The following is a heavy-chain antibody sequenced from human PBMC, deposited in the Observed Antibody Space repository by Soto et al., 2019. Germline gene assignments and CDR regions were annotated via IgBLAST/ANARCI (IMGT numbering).Heavy chain of an antibody. CDR2: ISGSGGST. J-gene: IGHJ6*02. CDR3: AKEGRIAAGYYYYGMDV. Sequence: GGSLRLSCAASGFTLSSYAMSWVRQAPGKGLEWVSAISGSGGSTYYADSVKGRFTISRDNSKNTLYLQMNSLRAEDTAVYYCAKEGRIAAGYYYYGMDVWGQGTTVTVSS. CDR1: GFTLSSYA. V-gene: IGHV3-23*01. D-gene: IGHD6-13*01.